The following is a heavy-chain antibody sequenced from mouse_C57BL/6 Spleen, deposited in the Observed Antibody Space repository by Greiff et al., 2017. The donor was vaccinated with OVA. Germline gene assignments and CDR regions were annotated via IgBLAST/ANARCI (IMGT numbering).Heavy chain of an antibody. V-gene: IGHV3-6*01. CDR1: GYSITSCYY. Sequence: LEQSGPGLVKPAQSLTLSCTVTGYSITSCYYWYWIRQFPGNQLECMSYISYDGSNNYNPSLKNRFSITLDTSKNQFFLKLNSLTTEDTASYYCASSLRTYFDYWGQGTTLTVSS. CDR2: ISYDGSN. J-gene: IGHJ2*01. CDR3: ASSLRTYFDY.